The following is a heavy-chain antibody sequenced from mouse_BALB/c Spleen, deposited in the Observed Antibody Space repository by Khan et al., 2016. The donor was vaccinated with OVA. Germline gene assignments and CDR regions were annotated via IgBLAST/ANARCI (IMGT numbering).Heavy chain of an antibody. CDR1: GYTFTSYT. CDR2: IIPSTVST. CDR3: ARDFHYCGSRGAMDN. D-gene: IGHD1-1*01. Sequence: QVQLQQSGAELARPGASVKMSCKASGYTFTSYTMHWVKQRPGQGLEWIGYIIPSTVSTNYNQTFKDKSTLTADKSSSTAYIQLSSLTSEDSAVYYSARDFHYCGSRGAMDNWGQGTSVTVSS. V-gene: IGHV1-4*01. J-gene: IGHJ4*01.